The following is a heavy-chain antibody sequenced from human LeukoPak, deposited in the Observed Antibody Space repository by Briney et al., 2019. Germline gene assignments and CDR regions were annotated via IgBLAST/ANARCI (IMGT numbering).Heavy chain of an antibody. Sequence: GGSLRLSCAASGFTFSSYEMNWVRQAPGKGLEWVSYISSSGTTIYYADSVKGRFTISRDNAKKSLYLQMNSLRAEDTAVYYCAELGITMIGGVWGKGTTVTISS. CDR2: ISSSGTTI. CDR3: AELGITMIGGV. J-gene: IGHJ6*04. CDR1: GFTFSSYE. V-gene: IGHV3-48*03. D-gene: IGHD3-10*02.